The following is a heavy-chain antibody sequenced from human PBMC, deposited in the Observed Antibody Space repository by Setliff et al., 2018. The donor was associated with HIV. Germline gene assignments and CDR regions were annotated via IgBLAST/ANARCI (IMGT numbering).Heavy chain of an antibody. CDR3: ARGGYSSSWWNYGMDV. D-gene: IGHD6-13*01. CDR2: MNPKSGNT. Sequence: GASVKVSCKASGGTFSTYAINWVRQAPGQGLECMGWMNPKSGNTGYVQKFQGRVTMTRNTSISTVYMELNSLTSEDTAVYYCARGGYSSSWWNYGMDVWGQGTTVTVSS. J-gene: IGHJ6*02. CDR1: GGTFSTYA. V-gene: IGHV1-8*02.